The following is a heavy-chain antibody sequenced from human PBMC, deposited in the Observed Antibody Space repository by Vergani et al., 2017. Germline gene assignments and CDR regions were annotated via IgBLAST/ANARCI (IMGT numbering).Heavy chain of an antibody. V-gene: IGHV3-21*01. CDR1: GFTFSSYS. CDR2: ISSSSIYI. D-gene: IGHD2-2*01. CDR3: ARDIVVVPAPVGMDV. J-gene: IGHJ6*02. Sequence: EVQLVESGGGLVKPGGSLRLSCAASGFTFSSYSMNWVRQAPGKGLEWVSSISSSSIYIYYAESVKGRFTISRDNAKNSLYLQMNSLRAEDTAVYYCARDIVVVPAPVGMDVWGQGTTVTVSS.